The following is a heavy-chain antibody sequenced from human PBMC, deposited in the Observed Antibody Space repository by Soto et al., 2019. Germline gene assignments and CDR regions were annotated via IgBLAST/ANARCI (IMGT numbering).Heavy chain of an antibody. Sequence: ESGGGLVQPGGSLRLSCAASGFTFSSYEMNWVRQAPGKGLEWVSYISSSGTTIYYADSVKGRFTISRDNAKNSLYLQMNSLRAEDTAVYYCASGAIYYYGMDVWGQGTTVTVSS. CDR3: ASGAIYYYGMDV. J-gene: IGHJ6*02. V-gene: IGHV3-48*03. CDR1: GFTFSSYE. CDR2: ISSSGTTI.